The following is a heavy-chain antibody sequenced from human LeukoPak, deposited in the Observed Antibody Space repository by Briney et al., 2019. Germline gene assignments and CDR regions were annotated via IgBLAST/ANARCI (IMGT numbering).Heavy chain of an antibody. V-gene: IGHV1-46*01. CDR1: GYTFTSYY. D-gene: IGHD3-9*01. J-gene: IGHJ4*02. Sequence: ASVKVSFKASGYTFTSYYMHWVRQAPGQGLEWMGIINPSGGSSSYAQKFQGRVTMTRDTSTSTVYMELSSLRSEDTAVYYCATTYDILTAYYTFYYWGQGTLVTVSS. CDR2: INPSGGSS. CDR3: ATTYDILTAYYTFYY.